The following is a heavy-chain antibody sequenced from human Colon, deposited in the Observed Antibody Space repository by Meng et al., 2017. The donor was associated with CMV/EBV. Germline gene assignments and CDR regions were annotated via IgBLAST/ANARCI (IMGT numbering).Heavy chain of an antibody. CDR3: VKGHTMINP. V-gene: IGHV3-11*05. D-gene: IGHD3-16*01. CDR1: GFIVSDYY. J-gene: IGHJ5*02. Sequence: GQLVQFGGGLVEPGGSLRFSCAAFGFIVSDYYMTWIREAPGKGLEWVSYISPTGSDTNYADSVRGRFTISRDNAKNSLFLQMSSLTAEDTAVYYCVKGHTMINPWGQGTLVTVSS. CDR2: ISPTGSDT.